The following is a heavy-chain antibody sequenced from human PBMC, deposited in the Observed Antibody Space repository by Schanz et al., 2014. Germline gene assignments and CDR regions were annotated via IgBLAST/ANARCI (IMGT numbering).Heavy chain of an antibody. CDR1: GYTFTSYS. Sequence: QVQLVQSGSELKKPGASVKVSCKASGYTFTSYSMHWVRQAPGQGLEWMGIINPSGGSTSYAQKFQGRVTMTRDTSTSTVYMYLSSLRSEDTAVYYCARRYSSGWYEFDYWGQGTLVTVSS. CDR2: INPSGGST. CDR3: ARRYSSGWYEFDY. D-gene: IGHD6-19*01. V-gene: IGHV1-46*03. J-gene: IGHJ4*02.